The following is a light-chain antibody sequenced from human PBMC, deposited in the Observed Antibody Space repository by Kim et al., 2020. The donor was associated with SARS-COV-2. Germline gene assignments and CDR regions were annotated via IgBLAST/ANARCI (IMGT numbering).Light chain of an antibody. J-gene: IGLJ2*01. CDR3: QSYDGTNHI. CDR2: DDK. CDR1: SGNIDSNY. Sequence: GKTVTISCTRSSGNIDSNYVLWYQQRPGRSPTTVIYDDKKRPSGVPDRFSGSIDTSSNSASLTISGLRTEDAADYYCQSYDGTNHIFGGGTQLTVL. V-gene: IGLV6-57*01.